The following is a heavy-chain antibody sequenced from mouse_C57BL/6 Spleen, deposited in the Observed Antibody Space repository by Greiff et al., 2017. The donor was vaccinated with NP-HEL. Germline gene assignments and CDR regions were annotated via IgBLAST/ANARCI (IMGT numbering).Heavy chain of an antibody. D-gene: IGHD2-4*01. Sequence: QVQLQQSGAELARPGASVKLSCKASGYTFTSYGISWVKQRTGQGLEWIGEIYPRSGNTYYNEKFKGKATLTADKSSSTAYMELRSLTSEDSAVYFCARYWDYDVFAYWGQGTLVTVSA. CDR3: ARYWDYDVFAY. J-gene: IGHJ3*01. V-gene: IGHV1-81*01. CDR2: IYPRSGNT. CDR1: GYTFTSYG.